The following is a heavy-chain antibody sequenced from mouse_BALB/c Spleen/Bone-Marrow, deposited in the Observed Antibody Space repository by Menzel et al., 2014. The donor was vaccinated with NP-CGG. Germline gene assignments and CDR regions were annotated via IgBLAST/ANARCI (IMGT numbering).Heavy chain of an antibody. CDR2: IHYSGST. V-gene: IGHV3-1*02. D-gene: IGHD1-1*02. J-gene: IGHJ4*01. CDR3: TRRGLYYGYAMDY. Sequence: EVQRVESGPDLVKPSQSLSLTCTVTGYSITSGYSWHWIRPFPGNKLEWMGYIHYSGSTNYNPSLKSRISITRDTSKNQFFLQLNSVTTEDTATYYCTRRGLYYGYAMDYWGQGTSVTVSS. CDR1: GYSITSGYS.